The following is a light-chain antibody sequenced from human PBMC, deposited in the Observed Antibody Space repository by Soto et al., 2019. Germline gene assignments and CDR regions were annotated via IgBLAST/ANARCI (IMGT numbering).Light chain of an antibody. Sequence: EIVLTQSPGTLSLSPGERATLSCRASQSVGRNYLAWYQQKRGQAPRLLIYGASTGATGIPDRFSGSGSGTDFSLTISRLEPEDFAVYYCQQYASAPITFGQGTRLEIK. J-gene: IGKJ5*01. CDR1: QSVGRNY. CDR2: GAS. CDR3: QQYASAPIT. V-gene: IGKV3-20*01.